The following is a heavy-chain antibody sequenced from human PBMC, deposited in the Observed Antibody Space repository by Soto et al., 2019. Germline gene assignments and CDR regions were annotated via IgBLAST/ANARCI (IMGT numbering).Heavy chain of an antibody. J-gene: IGHJ3*02. CDR3: AKDGTVRRAEGNSYAFDI. CDR1: GFTFSSYA. CDR2: ISGSGGST. D-gene: IGHD1-26*01. Sequence: GGSLRLSCAASGFTFSSYAMSWVRQAPGKGLEWVSAISGSGGSTYYADSVKGRFTISRDNSKNTLYLQMNSLRAEDTDENYGAKDGTVRRAEGNSYAFDIWGQGTMVTVSS. V-gene: IGHV3-23*01.